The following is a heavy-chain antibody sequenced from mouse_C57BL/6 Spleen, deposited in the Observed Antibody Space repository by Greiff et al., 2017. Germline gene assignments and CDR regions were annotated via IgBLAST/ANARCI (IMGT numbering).Heavy chain of an antibody. Sequence: EVKLEESGGGLVQPGGSMKLSCAASGFTFSDAWMDWVRQSPEKGLELVAEIRNKANNHATYYAESVKGRFTISRDDSKSSVYLQMNSLRAEDTGIYYCTGGYYGYVDYWGQGTTLTVSS. CDR1: GFTFSDAW. D-gene: IGHD2-1*01. CDR2: IRNKANNHAT. V-gene: IGHV6-6*01. J-gene: IGHJ2*01. CDR3: TGGYYGYVDY.